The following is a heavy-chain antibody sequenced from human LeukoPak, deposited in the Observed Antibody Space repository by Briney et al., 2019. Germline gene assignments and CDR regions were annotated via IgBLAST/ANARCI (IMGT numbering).Heavy chain of an antibody. CDR1: GFSFSSYA. D-gene: IGHD2-15*01. Sequence: GGSLRLSCAGSGFSFSSYAMSWVRQASGKGLEWVSVISDSSGSTYYADSVKGRFTISRDNSKNTVYLQMTNLRAEDTAVYYCAKLEAYCSTDSCLYSPIDFWGQGTLVTVSS. J-gene: IGHJ4*02. CDR2: ISDSSGST. CDR3: AKLEAYCSTDSCLYSPIDF. V-gene: IGHV3-23*01.